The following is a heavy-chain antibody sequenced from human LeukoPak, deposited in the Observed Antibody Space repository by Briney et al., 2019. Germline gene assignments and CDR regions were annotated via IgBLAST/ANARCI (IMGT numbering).Heavy chain of an antibody. V-gene: IGHV1-69*04. D-gene: IGHD6-13*01. CDR2: IIPIFGIA. CDR1: GGTFSSYA. J-gene: IGHJ6*02. CDR3: ARDLIAAAGKVTYGMDA. Sequence: PVKVSCKASGGTFSSYAISWVRQAPGQGLEWMGRIIPIFGIANYAQKFQGRVTITADKSTSTAYMELSSLRSEDTAVYYCARDLIAAAGKVTYGMDAWGQGTTVTVSS.